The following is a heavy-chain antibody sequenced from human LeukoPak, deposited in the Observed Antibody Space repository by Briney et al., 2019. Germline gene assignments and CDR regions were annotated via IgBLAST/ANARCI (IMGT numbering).Heavy chain of an antibody. CDR2: INHSGST. D-gene: IGHD3-10*01. V-gene: IGHV4-34*01. J-gene: IGHJ4*02. Sequence: SETLSLTCTVSGGSISSYYWSWIRQPPGKGLEWLGEINHSGSTNYNPSLKSRVTISVDTSKNQFSLKLSSVTAADTAVYYCARAPLDDGSGSWDYWGQGTLVTVSS. CDR3: ARAPLDDGSGSWDY. CDR1: GGSISSYY.